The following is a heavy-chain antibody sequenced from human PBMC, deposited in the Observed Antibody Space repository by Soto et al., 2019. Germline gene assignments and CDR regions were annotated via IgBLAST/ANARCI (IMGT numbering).Heavy chain of an antibody. CDR2: INHSGST. CDR1: GGSFSGYY. Sequence: QVQLQQWGAGLLKPSETLSLTCAVYGGSFSGYYWSWIRQPPGKGLVWIGEINHSGSTNYNLSLKSRVTISVDTSKNQFSLKLSSVTAADTAVYYCARMDDNDFDYYYYGMDVWGQGTTVTVSS. CDR3: ARMDDNDFDYYYYGMDV. J-gene: IGHJ6*02. V-gene: IGHV4-34*01. D-gene: IGHD3-16*01.